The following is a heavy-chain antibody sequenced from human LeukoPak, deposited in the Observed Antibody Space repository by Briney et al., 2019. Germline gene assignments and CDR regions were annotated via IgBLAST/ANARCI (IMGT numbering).Heavy chain of an antibody. CDR3: ARSAYDFWSGYWPDDLMDV. V-gene: IGHV7-4-1*02. CDR1: GYTFTSYA. CDR2: INTNTGNP. Sequence: ASVKVSCKASGYTFTSYAMNWVRQAPGQGLEWMGWINTNTGNPTYAQGFTGRFVFSLDTSVSTAYLQISSLKAEDTAVYYCARSAYDFWSGYWPDDLMDVWGKGTTVTVSS. D-gene: IGHD3-3*01. J-gene: IGHJ6*04.